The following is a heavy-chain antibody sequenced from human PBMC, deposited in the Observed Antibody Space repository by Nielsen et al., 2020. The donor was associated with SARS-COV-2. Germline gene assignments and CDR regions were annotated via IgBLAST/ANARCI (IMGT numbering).Heavy chain of an antibody. J-gene: IGHJ4*02. CDR1: GGSIGTYF. CDR3: ARGGAVIIAPRFDY. V-gene: IGHV4-59*01. Sequence: SETLSLTCNVSGGSIGTYFWNWIRQSPGKGLEWIGHIYYSGSTKYNPSLKSRVTISLDTSKNQFSLNLRSATAADTAVYYCARGGAVIIAPRFDYWGQGSLVTVSS. D-gene: IGHD3-3*01. CDR2: IYYSGST.